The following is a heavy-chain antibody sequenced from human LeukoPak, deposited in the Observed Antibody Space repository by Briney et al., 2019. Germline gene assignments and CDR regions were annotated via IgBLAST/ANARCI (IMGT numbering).Heavy chain of an antibody. CDR3: AKTPDIVVVTAITGSFDY. Sequence: GSLRLSCAASGFTFSSYAMSWVRQAPGEGLEWVSAISGSGGSTYYADSVKGRFTISRDNSKNTLYLQMNSLRAEATAVYYCAKTPDIVVVTAITGSFDYWGQGTLVTVSS. CDR2: ISGSGGST. J-gene: IGHJ4*02. CDR1: GFTFSSYA. D-gene: IGHD2-21*02. V-gene: IGHV3-23*01.